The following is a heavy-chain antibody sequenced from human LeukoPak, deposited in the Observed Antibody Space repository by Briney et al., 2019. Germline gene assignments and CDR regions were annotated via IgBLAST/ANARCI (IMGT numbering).Heavy chain of an antibody. V-gene: IGHV1-18*01. CDR1: GYTFTTYG. CDR2: ISAYNGNT. CDR3: AREIRTYSYDRNWFDP. J-gene: IGHJ5*02. Sequence: ASVKVSCKASGYTFTTYGISWVRQAPGQGLEWMAWISAYNGNTNYAQNLKGKVTMTTDTSTSTAYMELRSLRSDDTAVYYCAREIRTYSYDRNWFDPWGQGTLVTVSS. D-gene: IGHD3-22*01.